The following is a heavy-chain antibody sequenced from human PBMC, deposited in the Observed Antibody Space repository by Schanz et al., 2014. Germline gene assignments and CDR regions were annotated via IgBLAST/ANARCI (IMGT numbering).Heavy chain of an antibody. CDR1: GFPFSDYF. CDR3: AKIRGSVFDY. Sequence: QVQLVDSGGGLVKPGGSLRLSCTASGFPFSDYFMAWIRQPPGRGLEWVSYIGNGGVTIYYADSVKGRFTISRDNSKISLYRQMNSLRAEDTAVYYCAKIRGSVFDYWAQGTLVTVSS. J-gene: IGHJ4*02. D-gene: IGHD6-25*01. V-gene: IGHV3-11*01. CDR2: IGNGGVTI.